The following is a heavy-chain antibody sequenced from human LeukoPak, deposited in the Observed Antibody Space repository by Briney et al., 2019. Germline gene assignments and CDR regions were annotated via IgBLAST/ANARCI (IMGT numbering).Heavy chain of an antibody. CDR1: GFTVSGTH. CDR2: MYTGGPT. D-gene: IGHD2-8*02. J-gene: IGHJ4*02. Sequence: RGSLRLSCAASGFTVSGTHMSWVRQAPGKGLEWVSAMYTGGPTYCADSVAGRFTVSRDNSKTTLYLHMSSLRVEETAVYYCAKDGATSGGGLASWGQETLVSVSS. V-gene: IGHV3-53*01. CDR3: AKDGATSGGGLAS.